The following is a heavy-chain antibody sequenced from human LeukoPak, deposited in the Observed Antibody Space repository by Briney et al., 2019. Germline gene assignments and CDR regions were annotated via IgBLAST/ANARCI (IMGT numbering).Heavy chain of an antibody. D-gene: IGHD3-22*01. J-gene: IGHJ3*02. CDR3: AADYYDSSGYYYVGAFDI. CDR2: IYTSGST. CDR1: GGSISSGSYY. V-gene: IGHV4-61*02. Sequence: SQTLSLTCTVSGGSISSGSYYWSWIRQPAGKGLEWIGRIYTSGSTNYNPSHKSRVTISVDTSKNQFSLKLSSVTAADTAVYYCAADYYDSSGYYYVGAFDIWGQGTMVTVSS.